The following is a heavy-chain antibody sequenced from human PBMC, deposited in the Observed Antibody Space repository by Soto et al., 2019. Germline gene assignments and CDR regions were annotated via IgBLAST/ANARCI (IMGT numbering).Heavy chain of an antibody. Sequence: EVQLVESGGGLVQPGGSLRLSCAASGFTFSSYWMSWVRQAPGKGLEWVANIKQDGSEKYYVDSVKGRFTISRDNAKNSLYLQMNSLRAEDTAVYYCARERAYSSSSGGGVLYYMDVCGKGTTVTVSS. CDR2: IKQDGSEK. CDR3: ARERAYSSSSGGGVLYYMDV. CDR1: GFTFSSYW. V-gene: IGHV3-7*01. J-gene: IGHJ6*03. D-gene: IGHD6-6*01.